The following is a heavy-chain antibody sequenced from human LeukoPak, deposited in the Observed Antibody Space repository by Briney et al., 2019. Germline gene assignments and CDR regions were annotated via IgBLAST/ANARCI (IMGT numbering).Heavy chain of an antibody. Sequence: PGGSLRLSCAASGLTFSSYGMHWVRQAPGKGLEWVASIRYDGSNKYYADSVKGRFTISRDNSKNTLYLQMNSLRAEDTAVYYCARAYSGSYSMGFDYWGQGTLVTVSS. CDR1: GLTFSSYG. D-gene: IGHD1-26*01. V-gene: IGHV3-30*02. CDR3: ARAYSGSYSMGFDY. CDR2: IRYDGSNK. J-gene: IGHJ4*02.